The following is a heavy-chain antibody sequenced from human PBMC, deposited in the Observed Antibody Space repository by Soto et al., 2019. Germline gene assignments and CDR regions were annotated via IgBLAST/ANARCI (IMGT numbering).Heavy chain of an antibody. Sequence: GASVKVSCKASGYTFTGYYMHWVRQAPGQGLEWMGWINPNSGGTNYAQKFQGRVTMTRDTSISTAYMELSRLRSDDTAVYYCARAITGTTNDMDVWGQGTTVTVSS. J-gene: IGHJ6*02. CDR1: GYTFTGYY. D-gene: IGHD1-20*01. CDR3: ARAITGTTNDMDV. CDR2: INPNSGGT. V-gene: IGHV1-2*02.